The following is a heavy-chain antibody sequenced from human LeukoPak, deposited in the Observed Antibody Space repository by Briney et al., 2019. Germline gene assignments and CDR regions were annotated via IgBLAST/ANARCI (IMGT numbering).Heavy chain of an antibody. CDR3: ATIAARLGYFDY. V-gene: IGHV1-2*02. D-gene: IGHD6-6*01. Sequence: ASVKVSCKASGYTFTGYYMHWVRQAPGQGLEWMGWINPNSGGTNYAQKFQGRVTMTRDTSISTAYMELSRLRSDDTAVYYCATIAARLGYFDYWGQGTLVTVSS. CDR1: GYTFTGYY. J-gene: IGHJ4*02. CDR2: INPNSGGT.